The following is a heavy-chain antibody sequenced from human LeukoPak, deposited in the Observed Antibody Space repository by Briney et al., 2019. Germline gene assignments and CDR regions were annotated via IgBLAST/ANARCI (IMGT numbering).Heavy chain of an antibody. J-gene: IGHJ4*02. D-gene: IGHD3-22*01. Sequence: SETLSLTCTVSGGSISSYYWNWIRQPPGKGLEWIGYIYYSGSTNYNPSLKSRVTTSVDTSKNQFSLKPSSVTAADTAVYSCARERLGYYDRSGLDYWGQGTLVTVSS. V-gene: IGHV4-59*01. CDR2: IYYSGST. CDR3: ARERLGYYDRSGLDY. CDR1: GGSISSYY.